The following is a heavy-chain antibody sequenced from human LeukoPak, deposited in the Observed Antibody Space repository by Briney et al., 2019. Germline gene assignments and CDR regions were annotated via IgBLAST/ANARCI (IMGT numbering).Heavy chain of an antibody. D-gene: IGHD3-10*01. Sequence: GGSLTLSCSASGFTFSSFGMRWVRQAPGKGLEGVSSINAGGGTYTYYADSVKGRFTITRDNSKNTLHLQMNSLRAEDTAVYYCAKRGESGVYYFDFWGQGTLVTVSS. CDR3: AKRGESGVYYFDF. V-gene: IGHV3-23*01. CDR2: INAGGGTYT. CDR1: GFTFSSFG. J-gene: IGHJ4*02.